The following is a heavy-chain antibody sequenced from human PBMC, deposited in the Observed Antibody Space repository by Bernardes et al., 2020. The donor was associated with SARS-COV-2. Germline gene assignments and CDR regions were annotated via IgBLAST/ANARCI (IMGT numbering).Heavy chain of an antibody. Sequence: ASVKVSCKASGYTFTRYYMHWARQAPGQGLEWMGIINPSGGNTNYARKFPGRVTMTRDTSTSTVYMELSSLRSEDTAVYYCARSADIVATSIDSWGQGTLLTV. D-gene: IGHD5-12*01. CDR2: INPSGGNT. CDR3: ARSADIVATSIDS. CDR1: GYTFTRYY. V-gene: IGHV1-46*01. J-gene: IGHJ4*02.